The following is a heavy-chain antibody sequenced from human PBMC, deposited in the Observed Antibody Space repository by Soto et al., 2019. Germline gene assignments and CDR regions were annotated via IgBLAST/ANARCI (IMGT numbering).Heavy chain of an antibody. J-gene: IGHJ4*02. CDR2: MNPNSGNT. CDR1: GYTFTSYD. CDR3: ARSPAYYYDSSGLLDY. Sequence: QVQLVQSGAEVKKPGASVKVSCKASGYTFTSYDITWVRQATGQGLEWMGWMNPNSGNTGYAQKFQGRVTMTRNTTISTAYMELSSLRSADKAVYYCARSPAYYYDSSGLLDYWGQGTLVTVSS. V-gene: IGHV1-8*01. D-gene: IGHD3-22*01.